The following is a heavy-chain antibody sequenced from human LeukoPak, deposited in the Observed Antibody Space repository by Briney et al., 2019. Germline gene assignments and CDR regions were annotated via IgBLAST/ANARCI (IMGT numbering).Heavy chain of an antibody. J-gene: IGHJ4*02. Sequence: GRSLRLSCAASGFTFSSYAMHWVHQAPGKGLEWVAVISYDGSNKYYADSVKGRFTISRDNSKNTLYLQMNSLRAEDTAVYYCASSGHSGYDPFDYWGQGTLVTVSS. CDR1: GFTFSSYA. D-gene: IGHD5-12*01. CDR2: ISYDGSNK. V-gene: IGHV3-30*04. CDR3: ASSGHSGYDPFDY.